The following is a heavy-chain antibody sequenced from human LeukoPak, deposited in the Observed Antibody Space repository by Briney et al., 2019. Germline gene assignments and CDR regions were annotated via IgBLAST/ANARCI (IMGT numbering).Heavy chain of an antibody. CDR2: INHSGST. J-gene: IGHJ6*03. CDR1: GGSFRGYY. D-gene: IGHD1-14*01. CDR3: ARVRRLRVTKRSYYMDV. V-gene: IGHV4-34*01. Sequence: SETLSLTCAVYGGSFRGYYWSWIRQPPGKGLEWIGEINHSGSTNYNPSLKSRVTISVDTSKNQFSLKLSSVTAADTAVYYCARVRRLRVTKRSYYMDVWGKGTTVTVSS.